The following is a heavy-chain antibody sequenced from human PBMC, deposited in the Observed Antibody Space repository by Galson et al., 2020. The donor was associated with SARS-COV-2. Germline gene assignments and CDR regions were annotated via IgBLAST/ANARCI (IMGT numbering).Heavy chain of an antibody. CDR2: IIPILGIA. V-gene: IGHV1-69*10. Sequence: SVKVSCKASGGTFSSYAISWVRQAPGQGLEWMGGIIPILGIANYAQKFQGRVTITADKSTSTAYMELSSLRAEDTAVYYWAREGEGIGPKGKEGEEEREGGGKG. CDR3: AREGEGIGPKGKEGEEEREG. J-gene: IGHJ6*03. CDR1: GGTFSSYA. D-gene: IGHD1-26*01.